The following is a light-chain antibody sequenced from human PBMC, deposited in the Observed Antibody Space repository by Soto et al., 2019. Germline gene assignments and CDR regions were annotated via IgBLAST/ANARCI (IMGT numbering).Light chain of an antibody. CDR1: QSVSSSY. J-gene: IGKJ1*01. CDR2: GAS. Sequence: EIVLTQSPGTLSLSPGESATLSCLASQSVSSSYLAWYQQKPGQAPRLLIYGASSRATGIPDRFSGSGSGTDFTLTISRLEPEDFAVYYCQQYGSSLWTFGQGTKVDIK. V-gene: IGKV3-20*01. CDR3: QQYGSSLWT.